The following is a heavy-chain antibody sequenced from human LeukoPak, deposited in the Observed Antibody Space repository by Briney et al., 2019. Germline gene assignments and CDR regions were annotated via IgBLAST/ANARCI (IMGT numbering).Heavy chain of an antibody. D-gene: IGHD3-16*01. Sequence: GGSLRLSCAASGFTFTSYGMSWVRQAPGKGLEWVSYGGSGGSKYYANSVKGRFTISRDNSKSTLYLQMDSLTADDTAVYYCATNRGMDYHSYYMDVWGKGTTVTVSS. V-gene: IGHV3-23*01. CDR3: ATNRGMDYHSYYMDV. J-gene: IGHJ6*03. CDR2: GGSGGSK. CDR1: GFTFTSYG.